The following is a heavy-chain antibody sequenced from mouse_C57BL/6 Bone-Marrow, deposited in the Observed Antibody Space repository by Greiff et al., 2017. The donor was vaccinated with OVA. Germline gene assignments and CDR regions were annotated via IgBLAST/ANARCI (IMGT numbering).Heavy chain of an antibody. CDR2: ISNLAYSI. Sequence: DVMLVESGGGLVQPGGSLKLSCAASGFTFSDYGMAWVRQAPRKGPEWVAFISNLAYSIYYADTVTGRFTISRENAKNTLYLEMSSLRSEDTAMYYCASLITPGLDYWGQGTLVTVSA. V-gene: IGHV5-15*01. CDR1: GFTFSDYG. J-gene: IGHJ3*01. CDR3: ASLITPGLDY.